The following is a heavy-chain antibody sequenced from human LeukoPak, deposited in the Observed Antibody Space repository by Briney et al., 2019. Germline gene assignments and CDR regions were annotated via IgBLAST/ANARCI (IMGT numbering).Heavy chain of an antibody. Sequence: PSETLSLTCAVSGYSISSGYYWGWIRQPPVKGLEWIGSIYHSGSTYYNPSLKSRVTISVDTSKNQLSLKLSSVTAADTAVYYCARPAATGYYFDYSCQGTLVTVSS. CDR2: IYHSGST. V-gene: IGHV4-38-2*01. CDR1: GYSISSGYY. D-gene: IGHD2-15*01. J-gene: IGHJ4*02. CDR3: ARPAATGYYFDY.